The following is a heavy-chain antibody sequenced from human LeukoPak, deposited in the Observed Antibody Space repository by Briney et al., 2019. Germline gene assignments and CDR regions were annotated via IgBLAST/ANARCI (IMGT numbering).Heavy chain of an antibody. Sequence: KPGGSLRLSCAASGFTFSDYYMSWIRQAPGKGLEWVSYISSSGSTIYYAGSVKGRFTISRDNAKNSLHLQMNSLRAEDTAVYYCGFTHDYGEHYFDYWGQGTLVTVSS. CDR1: GFTFSDYY. J-gene: IGHJ4*02. CDR3: GFTHDYGEHYFDY. D-gene: IGHD4-17*01. V-gene: IGHV3-11*01. CDR2: ISSSGSTI.